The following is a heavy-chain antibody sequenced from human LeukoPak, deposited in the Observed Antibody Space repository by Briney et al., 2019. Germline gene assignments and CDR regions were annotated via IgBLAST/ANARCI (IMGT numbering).Heavy chain of an antibody. CDR3: ARQFGDGYNSDYFDH. CDR2: INPSGGAT. J-gene: IGHJ4*02. CDR1: GYTFTNYH. D-gene: IGHD5-24*01. V-gene: IGHV1-46*01. Sequence: ASVKVSCKASGYTFTNYHMHWVRQAPGQGLEWMGIINPSGGATSYAQKFQGRVTMTRDTSTSTVYMELSSLNSEDTAVYYCARQFGDGYNSDYFDHWGQGTLVTVSS.